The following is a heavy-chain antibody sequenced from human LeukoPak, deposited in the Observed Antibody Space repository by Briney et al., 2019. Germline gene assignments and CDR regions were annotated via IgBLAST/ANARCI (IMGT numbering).Heavy chain of an antibody. J-gene: IGHJ6*02. D-gene: IGHD3-3*01. Sequence: PSETLSLTCTVSGASISNSYLSWIRQPPGKGLEWIGYISYIGSTNYNPSLKSRVIISVDTSKNQFSLKLSSVTAADTAVYFCARDFGAMSVHMDVWGQGTTVTVSS. CDR1: GASISNSY. V-gene: IGHV4-59*01. CDR2: ISYIGST. CDR3: ARDFGAMSVHMDV.